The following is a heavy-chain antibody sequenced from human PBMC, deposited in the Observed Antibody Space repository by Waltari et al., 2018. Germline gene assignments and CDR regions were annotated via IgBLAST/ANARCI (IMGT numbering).Heavy chain of an antibody. CDR3: ARGHCTGGSCHSGDNFDL. J-gene: IGHJ4*02. CDR1: GFLVGATY. Sequence: EVNLVESGGGLVQPGGSLRLSCAASGFLVGATYMTWVRQAPGKGLEWVSVIYSGITTYYADSAKDRFIISRDNSKNTLFLQMNSLRAEDTAVYYCARGHCTGGSCHSGDNFDLWGQGTLVTVSS. CDR2: IYSGITT. V-gene: IGHV3-53*03. D-gene: IGHD2-15*01.